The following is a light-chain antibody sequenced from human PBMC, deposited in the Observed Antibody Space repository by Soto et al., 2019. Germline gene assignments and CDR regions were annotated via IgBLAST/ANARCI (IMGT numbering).Light chain of an antibody. CDR3: QQYNTWPLT. Sequence: ETVMTQSPATLSVSPGERPTLSCRASQSVSSNLACYQQKPGQAPRLLIYDASTRATGIPASFSGSGSGIEFTLTISSLQSEDFAVYYCQQYNTWPLTFGPGNKVDIK. CDR2: DAS. V-gene: IGKV3-15*01. J-gene: IGKJ3*01. CDR1: QSVSSN.